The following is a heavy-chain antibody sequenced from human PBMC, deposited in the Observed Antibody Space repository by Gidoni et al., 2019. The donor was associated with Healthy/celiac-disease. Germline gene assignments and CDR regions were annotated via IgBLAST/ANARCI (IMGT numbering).Heavy chain of an antibody. D-gene: IGHD4-17*01. CDR3: AAGWDDYGDYVSAY. CDR1: GFTFTSSA. Sequence: QMQLVQSGPEVKKPGTYVKVSCKASGFTFTSSAVQWVRQARGQRLEWIGWIVVGSGNTNYAQKFQQRVTITRDMSTSTAYMELSSLRSEDTAVYYCAAGWDDYGDYVSAYWGQGTLVTVSS. V-gene: IGHV1-58*01. J-gene: IGHJ4*02. CDR2: IVVGSGNT.